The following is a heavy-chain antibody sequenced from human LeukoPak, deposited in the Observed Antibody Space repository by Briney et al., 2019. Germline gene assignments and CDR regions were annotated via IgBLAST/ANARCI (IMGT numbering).Heavy chain of an antibody. V-gene: IGHV3-30*19. Sequence: GGSLRLSCAASGFTFSSYGMHWVRQAPGKGLEWVAVISYDGSNKYYADSVKGRFTISRDNSKNTLYLQMNSLRAEDTAVYYCARQAPGQQLFGYPGYWGQGTLVTVSS. CDR1: GFTFSSYG. D-gene: IGHD6-13*01. J-gene: IGHJ4*02. CDR3: ARQAPGQQLFGYPGY. CDR2: ISYDGSNK.